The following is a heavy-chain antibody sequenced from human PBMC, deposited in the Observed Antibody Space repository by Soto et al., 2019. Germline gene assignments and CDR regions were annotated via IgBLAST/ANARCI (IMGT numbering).Heavy chain of an antibody. Sequence: QVQLQESGPGLVKPSQTLSLTCTVSGGSISSGGYYWSWIRQHPAKGLERIGYIYYSGSTYYTPSLKGRVTISVDTSKNQSSLKLKSVTAADTAVYFCARGGWSDYSDSGGRVLWVWGQGTLVTVSS. CDR1: GGSISSGGYY. CDR3: ARGGWSDYSDSGGRVLWV. CDR2: IYYSGST. D-gene: IGHD3-22*01. J-gene: IGHJ4*02. V-gene: IGHV4-31*03.